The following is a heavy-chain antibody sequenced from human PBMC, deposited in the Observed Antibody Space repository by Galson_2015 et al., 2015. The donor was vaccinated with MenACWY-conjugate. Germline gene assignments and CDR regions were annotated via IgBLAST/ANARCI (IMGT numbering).Heavy chain of an antibody. CDR1: GDSVSSHTIA. CDR3: ARETLYSSGWYQLDP. CDR2: TYYKSKWYN. Sequence: CAISGDSVSSHTIAWNWIRQSPSRGLEWLGRTYYKSKWYNDYAASVQSRVTIHSDTSKKQLSLHLNSVTPEDTAVYYCARETLYSSGWYQLDPWGQGTVVTVSS. J-gene: IGHJ5*02. D-gene: IGHD6-13*01. V-gene: IGHV6-1*01.